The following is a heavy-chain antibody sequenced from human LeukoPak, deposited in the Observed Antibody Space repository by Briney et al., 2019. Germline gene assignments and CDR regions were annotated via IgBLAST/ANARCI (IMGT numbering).Heavy chain of an antibody. Sequence: GGSLRLSCAASGFTFSSYAMSWVRQAPGKGLEWVSGISGSGGSTYYADSVKGRFTISRDNSKNPLYLQMNSLRAEDTAEYYCAKRGYNWNDAFDYWGQGTLVTVSS. CDR2: ISGSGGST. CDR3: AKRGYNWNDAFDY. D-gene: IGHD1-1*01. J-gene: IGHJ4*02. CDR1: GFTFSSYA. V-gene: IGHV3-23*01.